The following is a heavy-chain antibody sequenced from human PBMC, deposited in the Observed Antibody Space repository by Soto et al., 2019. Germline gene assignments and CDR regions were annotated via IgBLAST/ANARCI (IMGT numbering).Heavy chain of an antibody. CDR2: INPSGST. CDR3: ARGLKKWIPDLRVFDI. D-gene: IGHD5-18*01. CDR1: GGSFSGYY. Sequence: ETLSLTCAVYGGSFSGYYWSWIRQPPGKGLEWIGEINPSGSTDYNPSLSGRVTISVDTSNNRFSLKLSSVTAADTAVFYCARGLKKWIPDLRVFDIWGQGTMVTVS. V-gene: IGHV4-34*01. J-gene: IGHJ3*02.